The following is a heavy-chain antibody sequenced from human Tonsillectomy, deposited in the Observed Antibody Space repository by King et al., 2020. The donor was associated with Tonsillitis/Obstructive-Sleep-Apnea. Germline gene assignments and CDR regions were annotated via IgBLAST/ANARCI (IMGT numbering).Heavy chain of an antibody. CDR3: AHRRNRGYSYGSYYFDY. J-gene: IGHJ4*02. CDR1: GFSLSTSGVG. Sequence: TLKESGPTLVKPTQTLTLTCTFSGFSLSTSGVGVGWIRHPPGKALEWLALIYWDDDKRYSPSLKSRLTITKDTSKNQVVLTIINMDPVDTATYYCAHRRNRGYSYGSYYFDYWGQGTLVTVSS. D-gene: IGHD5-18*01. CDR2: IYWDDDK. V-gene: IGHV2-5*02.